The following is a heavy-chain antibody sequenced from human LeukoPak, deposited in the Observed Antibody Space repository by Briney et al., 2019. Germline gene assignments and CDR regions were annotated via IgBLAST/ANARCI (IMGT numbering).Heavy chain of an antibody. V-gene: IGHV4-59*11. J-gene: IGHJ4*02. D-gene: IGHD3-3*01. CDR2: IYYSGST. CDR1: GCSISSHY. CDR3: ARRPREDFWRAAIDY. Sequence: SETLSLTCTASGCSISSHYWSWIRQPPGKGLEWIGYIYYSGSTNYNPSLKSRVTISVDMSKNQFSVKLSSVTAADTAVYYCARRPREDFWRAAIDYWVQGTLVTVPS.